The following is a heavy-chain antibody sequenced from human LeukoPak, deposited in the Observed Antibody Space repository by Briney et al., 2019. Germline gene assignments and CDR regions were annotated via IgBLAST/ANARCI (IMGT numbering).Heavy chain of an antibody. CDR2: IYYSGST. J-gene: IGHJ6*03. Sequence: SETLSLTCTVSGGSISSGGYYWSWIRQHPGKGLEWIGYIYYSGSTYYNPSLKSRVTISVDTSKNQFSLQLSSVTAADTAVYYCARAAYIFPPSYYYYYCMDVWGKGTTVTVSS. CDR3: ARAAYIFPPSYYYYYCMDV. D-gene: IGHD3-3*02. V-gene: IGHV4-31*03. CDR1: GGSISSGGYY.